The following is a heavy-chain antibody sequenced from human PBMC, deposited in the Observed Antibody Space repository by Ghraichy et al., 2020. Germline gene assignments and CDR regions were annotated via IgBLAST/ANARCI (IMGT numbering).Heavy chain of an antibody. Sequence: SETLSLTCTVSGGSISSYYWSWIRQPPGKGLEWIGYIYYSGSTNYNPSLKSRVTISVDTSKNQFSLKLSSVTAADTAVYYCARGVSSDYVGGSYRYLNWFDPWGQGTLVTVSS. D-gene: IGHD3-16*02. CDR2: IYYSGST. CDR1: GGSISSYY. CDR3: ARGVSSDYVGGSYRYLNWFDP. J-gene: IGHJ5*02. V-gene: IGHV4-59*01.